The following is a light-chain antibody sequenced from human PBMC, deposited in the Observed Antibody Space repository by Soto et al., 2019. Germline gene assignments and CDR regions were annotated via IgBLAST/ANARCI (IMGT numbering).Light chain of an antibody. Sequence: EIVLTQSPGTLSLSSGERATLSCRASQSVSSSYLAWYQQKPGQAPRLLIYGASSRATGIPDRFSGSGSGIDFTLSISRLEPEDFAVYYCQQYGSSPTTFGGGTKVEIK. CDR3: QQYGSSPTT. CDR2: GAS. CDR1: QSVSSSY. V-gene: IGKV3-20*01. J-gene: IGKJ4*01.